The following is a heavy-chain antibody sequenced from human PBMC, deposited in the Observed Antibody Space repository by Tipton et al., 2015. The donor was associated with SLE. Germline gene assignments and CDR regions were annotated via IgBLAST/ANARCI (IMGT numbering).Heavy chain of an antibody. Sequence: LRLSCAVSGYSISSGYYWGWIRQPPGKGLEWIGSIYHSGGTNYNPSLKSRVTVSVDTSKNQFSLKLSSVTAADTAVYYCARGRAITILTALFFDYWGQGTLVTVSS. J-gene: IGHJ4*02. CDR3: ARGRAITILTALFFDY. CDR2: IYHSGGT. CDR1: GYSISSGYY. V-gene: IGHV4-38-2*01. D-gene: IGHD3-3*01.